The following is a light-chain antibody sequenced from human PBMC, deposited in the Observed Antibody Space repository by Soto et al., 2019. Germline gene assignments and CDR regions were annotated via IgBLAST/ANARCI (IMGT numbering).Light chain of an antibody. V-gene: IGLV1-47*01. CDR2: RNN. CDR3: AAWDDSLSGYG. J-gene: IGLJ1*01. CDR1: SSNIGSNY. Sequence: QSALTQPPSASVTCGQRVTISCSASSSNIGSNYVYWYQQLPGTAPKLLIYRNNQRPSGVPDRFSGSKSGTSASLAISGLRSEDEADYYCAAWDDSLSGYGFGTGTKVTVL.